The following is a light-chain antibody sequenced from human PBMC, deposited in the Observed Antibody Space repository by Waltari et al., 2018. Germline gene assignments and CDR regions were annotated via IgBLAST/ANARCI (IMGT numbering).Light chain of an antibody. CDR3: SSYTTSNTHVV. Sequence: QSALTQPASVSGSPGQSITISCTGTSSDIGGYNYVSWYQQHPGKAPKLMFYEVSNRPSGVSHRFSVSKSGSTASLTISGLQTEDEAYYYCSSYTTSNTHVVFGGGTKLTVL. J-gene: IGLJ2*01. V-gene: IGLV2-14*01. CDR1: SSDIGGYNY. CDR2: EVS.